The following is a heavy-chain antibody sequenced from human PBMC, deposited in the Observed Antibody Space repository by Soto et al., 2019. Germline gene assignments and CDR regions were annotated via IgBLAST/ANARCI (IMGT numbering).Heavy chain of an antibody. Sequence: PGGSLRLSCAASGFTFNSYAMSWVRQAPGKGLMWVSVISGSGDDTYYADSVKGRFTISRDNSKNTLYLQMNSLRAEDTAVYYCAKDRGQYYYGSGDFDYWGQGTLVTVSS. V-gene: IGHV3-23*01. CDR2: ISGSGDDT. J-gene: IGHJ4*02. D-gene: IGHD3-10*01. CDR3: AKDRGQYYYGSGDFDY. CDR1: GFTFNSYA.